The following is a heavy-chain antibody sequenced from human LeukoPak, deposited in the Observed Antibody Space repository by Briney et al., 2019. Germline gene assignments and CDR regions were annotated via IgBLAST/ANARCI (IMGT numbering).Heavy chain of an antibody. Sequence: GGSLRLSCAASGFTFSSYAMSCVRQAPGKGLEWVSVIYSGGSTYYADSVKGRFTISRDNSKNTLYLQMNSLRAEDTAVYYCATEEGYGDYVDRAHAFDIWGQGTMVTVSS. CDR2: IYSGGST. CDR3: ATEEGYGDYVDRAHAFDI. J-gene: IGHJ3*02. CDR1: GFTFSSYA. V-gene: IGHV3-53*01. D-gene: IGHD4-17*01.